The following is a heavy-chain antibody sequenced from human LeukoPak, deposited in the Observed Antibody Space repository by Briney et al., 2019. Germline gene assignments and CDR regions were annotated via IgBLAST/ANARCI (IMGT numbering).Heavy chain of an antibody. J-gene: IGHJ3*02. D-gene: IGHD6-19*01. V-gene: IGHV3-66*01. CDR1: GFSFRDYW. CDR2: IYSGGST. Sequence: GGSLRLSCAASGFSFRDYWMSWVRQAPGKGLEWVSVIYSGGSTYYADSVKGRFTISRDNSKNTLYLQMNSLRAEDTAVYYCARDQDSSGWYSAFDIWGQGTMVTVSS. CDR3: ARDQDSSGWYSAFDI.